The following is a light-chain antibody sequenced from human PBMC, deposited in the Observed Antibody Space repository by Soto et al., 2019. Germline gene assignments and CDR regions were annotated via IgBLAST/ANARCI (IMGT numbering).Light chain of an antibody. Sequence: QSALTQPHSVSGSPGQSVTISCTGTSVDVGANDFVSWYQQHPGNAPKLLFYVVNGRPSVPPHLFSGSEAGNAASLTISGLQADDEADYYCSSYTTPHAYVFGAGTKLTVL. CDR3: SSYTTPHAYV. J-gene: IGLJ1*01. V-gene: IGLV2-11*01. CDR2: VVN. CDR1: SVDVGANDF.